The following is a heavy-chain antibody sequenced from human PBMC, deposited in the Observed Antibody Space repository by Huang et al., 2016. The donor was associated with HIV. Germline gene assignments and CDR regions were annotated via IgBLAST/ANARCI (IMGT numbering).Heavy chain of an antibody. CDR2: FYYSGDA. J-gene: IGHJ3*02. CDR1: GGSITSSNHY. V-gene: IGHV4-39*01. Sequence: QLHLQQSGPGLVRPSETLSLICTVSGGSITSSNHYWGWIRPTPGKGLEWIGNFYYSGDAYYTPSLKNRVSRSIDTSKSQFSLRLSSVIATDTAVYYCASGEYGKNAYDIWGQGTVVTVSA. CDR3: ASGEYGKNAYDI. D-gene: IGHD2-2*01.